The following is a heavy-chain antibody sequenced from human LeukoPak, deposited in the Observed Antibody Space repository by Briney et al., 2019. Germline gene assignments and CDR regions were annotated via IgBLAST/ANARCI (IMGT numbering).Heavy chain of an antibody. Sequence: ASVKVSCKASGYSFIGYFIHWVRQAPGQGLEWMGWIDSKSGETHYAQKFQGRFTMTKDTSIKTAYMELSSLRSDDTAIYYCARFWHCGFSTCWAVNGFDYWGQGTEVTVSP. CDR2: IDSKSGET. CDR3: ARFWHCGFSTCWAVNGFDY. CDR1: GYSFIGYF. D-gene: IGHD2-21*01. V-gene: IGHV1-2*02. J-gene: IGHJ3*01.